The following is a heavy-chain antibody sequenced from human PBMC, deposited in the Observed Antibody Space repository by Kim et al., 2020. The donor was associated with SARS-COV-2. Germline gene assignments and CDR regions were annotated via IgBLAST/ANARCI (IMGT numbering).Heavy chain of an antibody. Sequence: GGSLRLSCAASGFTFRTYWIHWVRQAPGKGLVWVSRTNGDGSTTNYADSVKGRFTISRDNAKNTLYLQLNSLRAEDTAIYYCARRYYDSRGYYYFDSWGQGTLVTVSS. CDR1: GFTFRTYW. D-gene: IGHD3-22*01. CDR2: TNGDGSTT. J-gene: IGHJ4*02. CDR3: ARRYYDSRGYYYFDS. V-gene: IGHV3-74*01.